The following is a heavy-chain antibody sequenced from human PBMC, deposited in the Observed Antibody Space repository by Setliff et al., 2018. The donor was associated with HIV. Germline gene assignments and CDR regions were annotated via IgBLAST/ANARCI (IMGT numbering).Heavy chain of an antibody. Sequence: GESLKISCKASGYNFTTYWITWVRQMPGKGLEWMGRIDPGDSYTDYSPSFEGQVTVSADKTITTAYLQLTSLKASDTAMYFCARLPYYVSGGVFDHWGKGTLVTVSS. CDR2: IDPGDSYT. D-gene: IGHD3-10*01. J-gene: IGHJ4*02. CDR1: GYNFTTYW. CDR3: ARLPYYVSGGVFDH. V-gene: IGHV5-10-1*01.